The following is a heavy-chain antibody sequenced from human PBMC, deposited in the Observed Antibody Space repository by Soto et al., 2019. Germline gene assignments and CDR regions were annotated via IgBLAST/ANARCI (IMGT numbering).Heavy chain of an antibody. D-gene: IGHD2-15*01. V-gene: IGHV3-53*01. CDR2: IXXXDXT. Sequence: PGGSLRLSCAASGFTVSYFYINWVRQAPGKGLEWVSVIXXXDXTXXXDXXXXRFTTSRDSSKNTVYLQMKSLRAEDTAVYYCARVDSVDYYYGMDVWGQGTTVTVSS. J-gene: IGHJ6*02. CDR3: ARVDSVDYYYGMDV. CDR1: GFTVSYFY.